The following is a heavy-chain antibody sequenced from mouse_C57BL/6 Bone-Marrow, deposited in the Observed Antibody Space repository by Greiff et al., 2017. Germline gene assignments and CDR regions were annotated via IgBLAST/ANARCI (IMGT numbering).Heavy chain of an antibody. CDR2: IHPNSGST. D-gene: IGHD1-1*01. J-gene: IGHJ2*01. Sequence: QVQLQQPGAELVKPGASVKLSCKASGYTFTSYWMHWVKQRPGQGLEWIGMIHPNSGSTNYNEKFKSKATLTVDKSSSTAYMQLSSLTSEDSAVYYCARRIYYYGSKGYWGQGTTLTVSS. V-gene: IGHV1-64*01. CDR1: GYTFTSYW. CDR3: ARRIYYYGSKGY.